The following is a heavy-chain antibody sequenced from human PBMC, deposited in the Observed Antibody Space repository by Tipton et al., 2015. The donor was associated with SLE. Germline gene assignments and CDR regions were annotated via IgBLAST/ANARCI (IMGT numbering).Heavy chain of an antibody. Sequence: TLSLTCTVSGGSISSSSYYWGWIRQPPGKGLEWIGSIYYSGSTYYNPSLKSRVTISVDTSKNQFSLKLSSVTAADTAVYYCARRDVSSSWPDAFDIWGQGTMVTVSS. D-gene: IGHD6-13*01. CDR1: GGSISSSSYY. J-gene: IGHJ3*02. CDR3: ARRDVSSSWPDAFDI. CDR2: IYYSGST. V-gene: IGHV4-39*01.